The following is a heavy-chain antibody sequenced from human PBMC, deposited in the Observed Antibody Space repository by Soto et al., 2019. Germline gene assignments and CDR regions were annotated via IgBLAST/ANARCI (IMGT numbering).Heavy chain of an antibody. J-gene: IGHJ4*02. Sequence: DSVRCRFTISRDNAKTSLFLQMNSLRAEDTAVYYCARDEVSGAGRLDHWGQGILVTVSS. D-gene: IGHD6-19*01. V-gene: IGHV3-21*01. CDR3: ARDEVSGAGRLDH.